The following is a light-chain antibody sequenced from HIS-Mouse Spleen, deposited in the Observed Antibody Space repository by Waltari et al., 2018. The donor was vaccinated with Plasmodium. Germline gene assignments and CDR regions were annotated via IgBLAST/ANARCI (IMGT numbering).Light chain of an antibody. CDR1: ALPKKY. Sequence: SYALTQPPSVSVSPGQTARITCSGDALPKKYAYWYQQKSGQAPVLVIESDSKRPSGIPGGFSASSARTMATLTISGAQGEDEAYYYCYSTDSSGNHRVFGGGTKLTVL. J-gene: IGLJ3*02. CDR2: SDS. V-gene: IGLV3-10*01. CDR3: YSTDSSGNHRV.